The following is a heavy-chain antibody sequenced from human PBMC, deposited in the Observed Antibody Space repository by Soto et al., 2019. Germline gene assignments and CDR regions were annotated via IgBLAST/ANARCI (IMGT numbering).Heavy chain of an antibody. Sequence: QVQLQESGPGLMKPSETLSLTCSVSGASIAGSSYWSWIRQPAGKGLGWIGRFSLSGTTNYSPSLRSRVTMSADVSKNQFSLRLTSVTAADTALYYCARGMTPPGAPAWYYFDSWGQGTLVTVSS. CDR2: FSLSGTT. CDR1: GASIAGSSY. V-gene: IGHV4-4*07. D-gene: IGHD2-8*02. J-gene: IGHJ4*02. CDR3: ARGMTPPGAPAWYYFDS.